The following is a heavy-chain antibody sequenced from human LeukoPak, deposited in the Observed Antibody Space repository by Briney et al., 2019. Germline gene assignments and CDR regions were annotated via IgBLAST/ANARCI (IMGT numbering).Heavy chain of an antibody. CDR2: IYYSGST. J-gene: IGHJ4*02. V-gene: IGHV4-59*08. Sequence: SETLSLTCTVSGGSISSYYWSWIRQPPGKGLEWIGYIYYSGSTNYSPSLKSRVTISVDTSKNQFSLKPSSVTAADTAVYYCARLRYSGSYFTNWGQGTLVTVSS. CDR3: ARLRYSGSYFTN. CDR1: GGSISSYY. D-gene: IGHD1-26*01.